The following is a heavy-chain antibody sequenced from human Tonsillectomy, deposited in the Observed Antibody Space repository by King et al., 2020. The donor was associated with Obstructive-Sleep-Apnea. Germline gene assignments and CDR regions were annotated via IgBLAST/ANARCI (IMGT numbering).Heavy chain of an antibody. CDR2: SRKQAYGGTT. CDR1: GFSFGDYA. D-gene: IGHD3-9*01. V-gene: IGHV3-49*01. Sequence: DVQLVESGGGLVQPGQSLRLSCTTSGFSFGDYALSWFRQAPGKGLEWVGFSRKQAYGGTTEYAASVKGRFTISRDGSKSIAYLQMNSLKTEDTAVYYCTAELRYFDPPNYWGQGTLVIVSS. J-gene: IGHJ4*02. CDR3: TAELRYFDPPNY.